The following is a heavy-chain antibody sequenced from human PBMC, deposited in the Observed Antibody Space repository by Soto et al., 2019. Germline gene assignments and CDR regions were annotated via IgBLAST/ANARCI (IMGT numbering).Heavy chain of an antibody. V-gene: IGHV3-30*18. J-gene: IGHJ4*02. CDR3: TKVMGVRGVTSGADN. D-gene: IGHD3-10*01. CDR1: GFTFSSYG. CDR2: ISYDGSDN. Sequence: QVQLVESGGGVVQPGRSLRLSCAASGFTFSSYGMHWVRQPPGKGLEWVAVISYDGSDNYYADCVKGRFTISRHNSKNTLYLQMNGLRAEDTAVYYCTKVMGVRGVTSGADNWGQGTLVTVSS.